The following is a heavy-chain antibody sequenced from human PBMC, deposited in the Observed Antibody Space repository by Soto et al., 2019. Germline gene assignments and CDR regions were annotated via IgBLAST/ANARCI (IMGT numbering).Heavy chain of an antibody. J-gene: IGHJ6*02. D-gene: IGHD3-3*01. V-gene: IGHV4-34*01. Sequence: SETLSLTCAVYGGSFSGYYWSWIRQPPGKGLEWIGEINHSGSTNYNPSLKSRVTISVDTSKNQFSLKLSSVTAADTAVYYCGRAGTTIFGVVINYYYGMDVWGQGTTVTVSS. CDR3: GRAGTTIFGVVINYYYGMDV. CDR1: GGSFSGYY. CDR2: INHSGST.